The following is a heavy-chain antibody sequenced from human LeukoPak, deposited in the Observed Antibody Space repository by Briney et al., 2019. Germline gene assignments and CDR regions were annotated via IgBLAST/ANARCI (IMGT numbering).Heavy chain of an antibody. Sequence: GGSLRLSCAASEFTFTSYVLNWVRQAPGKGLEWVSYISSSGNTISYADSVKGRFTISRDNAKNSLYLQVISLRAEDTAVYYCARGPSISARYDAFDIWGQGTMVTVSS. CDR1: EFTFTSYV. CDR2: ISSSGNTI. J-gene: IGHJ3*02. V-gene: IGHV3-48*03. CDR3: ARGPSISARYDAFDI. D-gene: IGHD6-6*01.